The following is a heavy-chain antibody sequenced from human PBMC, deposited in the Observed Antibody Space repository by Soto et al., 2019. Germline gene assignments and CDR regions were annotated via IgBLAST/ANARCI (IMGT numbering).Heavy chain of an antibody. CDR1: GFPFSDHA. D-gene: IGHD6-13*01. J-gene: IGHJ5*02. Sequence: PGGSLRLSCAASGFPFSDHAMHWVRQTPGKGLEWVSAITGRGDSTYYADSVKGRFTISRDNSKSTLYLQMMSLRADDTAVYYCARDYSSSWYRWFNPWGQGTLVTVSS. V-gene: IGHV3-23*01. CDR2: ITGRGDST. CDR3: ARDYSSSWYRWFNP.